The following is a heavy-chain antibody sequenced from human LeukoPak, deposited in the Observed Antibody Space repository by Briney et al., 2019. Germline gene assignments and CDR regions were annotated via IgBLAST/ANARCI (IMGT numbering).Heavy chain of an antibody. CDR3: ARAVEAESPFDY. J-gene: IGHJ4*02. CDR1: GFTVSSNY. Sequence: GGSLRLSCAASGFTVSSNYMSWVRQAPGKGLEWVSVIYSGGSTYYADSVKGRFTISRDNSKNTLYLQMNSLRAEDTAVYHCARAVEAESPFDYWGQGTLVTVSS. V-gene: IGHV3-53*01. CDR2: IYSGGST. D-gene: IGHD2/OR15-2a*01.